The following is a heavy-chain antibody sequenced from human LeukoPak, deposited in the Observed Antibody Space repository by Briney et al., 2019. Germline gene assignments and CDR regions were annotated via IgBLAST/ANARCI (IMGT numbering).Heavy chain of an antibody. V-gene: IGHV4-39*07. CDR1: GGSISSSIYC. D-gene: IGHD2-15*01. CDR2: VFYNGAT. CDR3: ARPIAYCSGGSCYSAPWWYFDY. J-gene: IGHJ4*02. Sequence: SETLSLTCIVSGGSISSSIYCWAWVRQPPGKGLEWIGTVFYNGATQYSPSLRSRVTISIDTSTNQFSLKLTSVTAADTALYYCARPIAYCSGGSCYSAPWWYFDYWGQGTLVTVSS.